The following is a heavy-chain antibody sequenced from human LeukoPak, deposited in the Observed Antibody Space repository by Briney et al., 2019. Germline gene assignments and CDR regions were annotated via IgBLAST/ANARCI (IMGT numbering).Heavy chain of an antibody. D-gene: IGHD2-2*01. V-gene: IGHV4-39*01. CDR1: GGSISSSSYY. CDR2: IYYSGST. Sequence: SETLSLTCTVSGGSISSSSYYWGWFRQPPGKGLEWIGSIYYSGSTYYNPSLKSRVTISVDTSKNQFSLKLSSVTAADTAVYYCARHVRAGYYFDYWGQGTLVTVSS. CDR3: ARHVRAGYYFDY. J-gene: IGHJ4*02.